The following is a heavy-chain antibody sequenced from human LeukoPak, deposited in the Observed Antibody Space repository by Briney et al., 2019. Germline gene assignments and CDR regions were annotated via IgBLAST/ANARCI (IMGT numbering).Heavy chain of an antibody. CDR1: GGSFSGYY. D-gene: IGHD2-15*01. CDR2: IYTSGST. J-gene: IGHJ5*02. V-gene: IGHV4-59*10. CDR3: ARGAGYFPDP. Sequence: SETLSLTCAVYGGSFSGYYWSWIRQPAGKGLEWIGRIYTSGSTNYNPSLKSRVTMSVDTSKNQFSLKLSSVTAADTAVYYCARGAGYFPDPWGQGTLVTVSS.